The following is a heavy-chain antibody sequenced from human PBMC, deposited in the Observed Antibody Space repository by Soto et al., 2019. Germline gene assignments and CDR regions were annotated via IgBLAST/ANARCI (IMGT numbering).Heavy chain of an antibody. CDR1: GFTFSSYA. Sequence: QPGGSLRLSXAASGFTFSSYAMHWVRQAPGKGLEWVAVISYDGSNKYYADSVKGRFTISRDNSKNTLYLQMNSLRAEDTAVYYYAREHILYRMDVWGQGTTVTVSS. V-gene: IGHV3-30-3*01. J-gene: IGHJ6*02. D-gene: IGHD2-15*01. CDR2: ISYDGSNK. CDR3: AREHILYRMDV.